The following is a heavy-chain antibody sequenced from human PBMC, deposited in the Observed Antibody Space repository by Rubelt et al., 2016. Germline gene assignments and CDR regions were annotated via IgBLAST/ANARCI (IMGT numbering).Heavy chain of an antibody. CDR3: ARHGAGSSPVKI. V-gene: IGHV4-34*10. CDR2: INHSGST. Sequence: QVQLQESGPGLVKPSGTLSLTCAVYGASFSGYYWSWIRQPPGKGLEWIGEINHSGSTNHNSSLKSRVTISLDTSENQFSLELSSVTDTDTAVYYCARHGAGSSPVKIWGQGTMVTVSS. J-gene: IGHJ3*02. CDR1: GASFSGYY. D-gene: IGHD3-10*01.